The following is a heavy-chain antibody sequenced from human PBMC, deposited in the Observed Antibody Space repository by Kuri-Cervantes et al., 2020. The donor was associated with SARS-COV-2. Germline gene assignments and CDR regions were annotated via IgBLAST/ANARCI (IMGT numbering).Heavy chain of an antibody. V-gene: IGHV3-11*04. CDR1: GFIFSDYY. J-gene: IGHJ4*02. CDR3: ARVVSLLYGDYYQDYFDY. CDR2: IGPSGTTK. Sequence: GESLKISCTASGFIFSDYYMTWIRQAPGKGLEWVSNIGPSGTTKYYADSVKGRFTISRDNAKNSLYLQMSSLRAEDTAVYYCARVVSLLYGDYYQDYFDYWGQGTLVTVSS. D-gene: IGHD4-17*01.